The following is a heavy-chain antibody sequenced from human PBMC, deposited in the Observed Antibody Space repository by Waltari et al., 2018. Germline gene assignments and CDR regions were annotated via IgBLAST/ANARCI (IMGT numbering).Heavy chain of an antibody. CDR1: GGSFSGYY. V-gene: IGHV4-34*01. J-gene: IGHJ5*02. Sequence: QVQLQQWGAGLLKPSETLSLPCAVYGGSFSGYYWSWIRQPPGKGLEWIGEINHSGSTNYNPSLKSRVTISVDTSKNQFSLKLSSVTAADTAVYYCARSAVAGPSPRWFDPWGQGTLVTVSS. D-gene: IGHD6-19*01. CDR3: ARSAVAGPSPRWFDP. CDR2: INHSGST.